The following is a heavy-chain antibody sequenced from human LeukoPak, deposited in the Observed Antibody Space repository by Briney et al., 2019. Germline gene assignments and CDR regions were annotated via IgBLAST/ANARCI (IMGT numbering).Heavy chain of an antibody. CDR2: INPNSGGT. CDR3: ARESGEGDK. V-gene: IGHV1-2*02. CDR1: GYTFSDYY. J-gene: IGHJ4*02. Sequence: ASVKVSCKASGYTFSDYYLHWVRQAPGQGLEWMGWINPNSGGTNYAQKFRGRVTMTRDTSITTVYLELSSLRADDTAVYYCARESGEGDKWGQGTLVTVSS.